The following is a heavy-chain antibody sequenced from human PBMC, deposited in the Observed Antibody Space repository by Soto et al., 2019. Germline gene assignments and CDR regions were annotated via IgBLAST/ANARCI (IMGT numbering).Heavy chain of an antibody. CDR1: GGTFSSYA. J-gene: IGHJ6*02. CDR3: ALLVPAAGYYDGMGG. CDR2: IIPIFGTA. Sequence: QVQLVQSGAEVKKPGSSVKVSCKASGGTFSSYAISWVRQAPGQGLEWMGGIIPIFGTANYAQKFQGRVTITPDDSTSTAYRELCSLRSEDTAVYYCALLVPAAGYYDGMGGWGQGTTVTVSS. V-gene: IGHV1-69*05. D-gene: IGHD2-2*01.